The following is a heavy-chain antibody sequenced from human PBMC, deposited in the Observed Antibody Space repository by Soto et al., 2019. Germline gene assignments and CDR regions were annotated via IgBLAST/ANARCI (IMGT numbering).Heavy chain of an antibody. CDR1: VGSVSSGSYY. V-gene: IGHV4-61*01. CDR2: IYYSWST. D-gene: IGHD2-2*02. J-gene: IGHJ4*02. Sequence: PSETLSLTCTVSVGSVSSGSYYWSWIRQPPGKGLEWIGYIYYSWSTNYNPSLKSRVTISVDTSKNQFSLKLSSVTAADTAVYYCATKLGYFSSTSCYTFDYCGQGTRVTVSS. CDR3: ATKLGYFSSTSCYTFDY.